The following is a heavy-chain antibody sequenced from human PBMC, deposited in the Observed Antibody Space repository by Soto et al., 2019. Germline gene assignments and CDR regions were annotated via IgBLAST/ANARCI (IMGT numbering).Heavy chain of an antibody. D-gene: IGHD2-15*01. J-gene: IGHJ6*02. Sequence: EVQLVESGGGLVQPGGSQRLSCAASGFTFSTYWIHWVRQAPGKGLVWVSRINSDGSSTNYAESVKGRFTISRDNAKNTLFLQMNSLRAEDTAVYYCARDRWGGGRDMDVWGQGTTVTVSS. CDR3: ARDRWGGGRDMDV. CDR1: GFTFSTYW. V-gene: IGHV3-74*01. CDR2: INSDGSST.